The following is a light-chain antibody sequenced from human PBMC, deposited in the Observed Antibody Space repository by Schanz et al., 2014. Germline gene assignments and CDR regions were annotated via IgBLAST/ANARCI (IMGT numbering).Light chain of an antibody. Sequence: QSVLTQPASVSGSPGQSITISCTGTSSDVGGYNLVSWYQQHPGTAPKLMIYEGTVWPPGVSNRFSGSKSGNTDSPTISGLQAEDEADYYCFSYAGDTTYVFGTGTKLTVL. CDR3: FSYAGDTTYV. J-gene: IGLJ1*01. CDR2: EGT. V-gene: IGLV2-23*01. CDR1: SSDVGGYNL.